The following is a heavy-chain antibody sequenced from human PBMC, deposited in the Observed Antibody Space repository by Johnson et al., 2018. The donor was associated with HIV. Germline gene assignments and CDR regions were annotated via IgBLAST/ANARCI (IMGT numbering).Heavy chain of an antibody. D-gene: IGHD4-11*01. Sequence: QVQLVESGGGVVQPGRSLRLSCAASGFTFSSYAMHWVRQAPGKGLEWVAVISYDGSNKYSPDSVKGRFTISRDNSKNTLYLQMNSLRAEDTAVYYCAKVSLYSKVSGIPFDAFDIWGQGTMVTVSS. CDR1: GFTFSSYA. J-gene: IGHJ3*02. V-gene: IGHV3-30*04. CDR3: AKVSLYSKVSGIPFDAFDI. CDR2: ISYDGSNK.